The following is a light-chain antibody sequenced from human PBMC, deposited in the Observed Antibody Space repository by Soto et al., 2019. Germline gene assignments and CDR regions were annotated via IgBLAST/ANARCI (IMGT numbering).Light chain of an antibody. V-gene: IGKV1-9*01. J-gene: IGKJ5*01. CDR1: QGISSY. Sequence: DIQLTQSPSFLSASVGDRVTITCRASQGISSYFAWYQEKPGKAPKLLIYAASTLQSGVPSRFSGSGSGTEFTLTISSLQPEDFAPCYCQQLDSYPITSGQGTRLEIK. CDR2: AAS. CDR3: QQLDSYPIT.